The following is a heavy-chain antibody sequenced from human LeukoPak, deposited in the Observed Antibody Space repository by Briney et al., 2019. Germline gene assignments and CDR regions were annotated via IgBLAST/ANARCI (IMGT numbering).Heavy chain of an antibody. Sequence: SETLSLTCCVSSGSIGSSNYYWGWIRQPPGKGLEWIGSIYSGGRTYYNPSLRSRVTMVVDASQSHLSLKLNSVTAADTSVYYCVRHGEYCSGDSCYAVDYWGRGTLVTVSS. V-gene: IGHV4-39*01. CDR1: SGSIGSSNYY. D-gene: IGHD2-2*01. CDR2: IYSGGRT. J-gene: IGHJ4*02. CDR3: VRHGEYCSGDSCYAVDY.